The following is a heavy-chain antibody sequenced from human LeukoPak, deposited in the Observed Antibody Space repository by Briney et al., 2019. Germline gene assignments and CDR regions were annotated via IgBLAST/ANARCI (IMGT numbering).Heavy chain of an antibody. J-gene: IGHJ2*01. V-gene: IGHV4-4*07. CDR2: IYTSGNT. CDR1: GGSISSHY. D-gene: IGHD3-16*01. CDR3: ARAPTGWVFDL. Sequence: SETLSLTCTVSGGSISSHYWSWIRQPAGKGLEWIGRIYTSGNTNYNPSLKSRVTISLDTSKNQLSLRLASVTAADTALYYCARAPTGWVFDLWGRGTLVTVSS.